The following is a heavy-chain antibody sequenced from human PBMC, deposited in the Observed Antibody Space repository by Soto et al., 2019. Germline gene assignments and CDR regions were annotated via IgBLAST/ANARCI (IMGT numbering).Heavy chain of an antibody. Sequence: PGGSLRLSCAASGFTFSSYWMSWVRQAPGKGLEWVANIKQDGSEKYYVDSVKGRFTISRDNAKNSLYLQMNSLRAEETAVYYCARLDDYSNYGPFDYWGQGTLVTVSS. CDR2: IKQDGSEK. CDR3: ARLDDYSNYGPFDY. V-gene: IGHV3-7*01. D-gene: IGHD4-4*01. J-gene: IGHJ4*02. CDR1: GFTFSSYW.